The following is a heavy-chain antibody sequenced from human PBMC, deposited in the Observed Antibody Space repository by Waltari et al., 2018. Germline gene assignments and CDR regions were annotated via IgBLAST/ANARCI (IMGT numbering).Heavy chain of an antibody. V-gene: IGHV1-8*01. CDR3: ALKLGKGGGEDY. CDR1: GYTFTIYD. J-gene: IGHJ4*02. CDR2: MNPNSGNT. Sequence: QVQLVQTGAEVKKPGASVKVSCKASGYTFTIYDINWVRQATGQGLEWMGWMNPNSGNTGYAQKFQGRVTMTRNTSISTGYMELSSLRSEDTAVYCCALKLGKGGGEDYWGQGTLVTVSS. D-gene: IGHD7-27*01.